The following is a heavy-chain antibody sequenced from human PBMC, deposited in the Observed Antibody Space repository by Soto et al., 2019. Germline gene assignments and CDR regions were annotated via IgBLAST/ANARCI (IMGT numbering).Heavy chain of an antibody. CDR3: ARGHGSSSPWFAP. D-gene: IGHD6-6*01. CDR2: IYHSGST. V-gene: IGHV4-38-2*01. CDR1: GYSISSTYY. J-gene: IGHJ5*02. Sequence: PSETLSLTCAVSGYSISSTYYWGWIRQPPGKGLEWIGSIYHSGSTYYNPSLKSRVTISVDTSKNQFSLKLSSVTAADTAVYYCARGHGSSSPWFAPWGQGTLVTVSS.